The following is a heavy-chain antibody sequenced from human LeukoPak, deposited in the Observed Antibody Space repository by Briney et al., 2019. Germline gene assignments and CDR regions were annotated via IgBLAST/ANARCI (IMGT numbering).Heavy chain of an antibody. J-gene: IGHJ4*02. Sequence: GGSLRLSCAASGYTFSNYAMHWVRQAPGKGLEWVALISHDGSSEYYGDAMKGRFTISRDNSRNTFYLQMNSLRAEDTAVYYCASRFEWLSSFDYWGQGTLVTVSS. CDR2: ISHDGSSE. V-gene: IGHV3-30*03. CDR3: ASRFEWLSSFDY. D-gene: IGHD3-3*01. CDR1: GYTFSNYA.